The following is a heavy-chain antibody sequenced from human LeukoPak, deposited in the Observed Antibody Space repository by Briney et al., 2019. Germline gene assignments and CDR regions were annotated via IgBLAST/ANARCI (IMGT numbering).Heavy chain of an antibody. CDR2: VFDSGRT. Sequence: SETLSLTCTVSGGSMTTHHWNWIRQTPGKGLEWIGYVFDSGRTKENPSLKSRVTLSADTSKNQLSLRLSSVTAADTAVYYCTTIKRGNIFGYFDFWGQGIPVTVSS. CDR3: TTIKRGNIFGYFDF. V-gene: IGHV4-59*11. D-gene: IGHD5-18*01. J-gene: IGHJ4*02. CDR1: GGSMTTHH.